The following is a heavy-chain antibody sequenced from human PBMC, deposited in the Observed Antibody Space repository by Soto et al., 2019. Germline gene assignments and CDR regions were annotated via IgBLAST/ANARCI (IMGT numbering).Heavy chain of an antibody. CDR1: GFTFSSYA. V-gene: IGHV3-23*01. D-gene: IGHD3-16*01. CDR3: TKDLWPYLPAGGEFDS. CDR2: ISGSAGST. Sequence: EVQLLESGGGLVQPGGSLRLSCAASGFTFSSYAMSWVRQAPGKGLGWVSAISGSAGSTYYADSVKGRFTISRDNSKNTLYLQMNSLRAEDTAVFYCTKDLWPYLPAGGEFDSWGQGTLVTVSS. J-gene: IGHJ4*02.